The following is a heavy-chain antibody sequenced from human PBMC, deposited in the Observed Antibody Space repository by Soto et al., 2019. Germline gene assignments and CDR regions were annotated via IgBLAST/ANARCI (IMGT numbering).Heavy chain of an antibody. CDR1: GYTFTGCY. D-gene: IGHD3-3*01. Sequence: ASVKVSCKASGYTFTGCYMHWVRQAPGQGLEWMGWINPNSGGTNYAQKFQGWVTMTRDTSISTAYMELSRLRSDDTAVYYCARSTYYDFWSGEKYFDYWGQGTLVTVSS. CDR3: ARSTYYDFWSGEKYFDY. J-gene: IGHJ4*02. CDR2: INPNSGGT. V-gene: IGHV1-2*04.